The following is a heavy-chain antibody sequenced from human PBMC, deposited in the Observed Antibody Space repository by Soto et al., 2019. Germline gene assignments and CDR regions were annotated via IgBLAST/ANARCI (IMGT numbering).Heavy chain of an antibody. V-gene: IGHV3-33*01. D-gene: IGHD4-17*01. Sequence: GGSLRLSCAASGFTFSSYGMHWVRQAPGKGLEWVAVIWYDGSNKYYADSVKGRFTISRDNSKNTLYLQMNGLRAEDTAVYYCARGNYGDYASGGNWFDPWGQGTLVTVSS. J-gene: IGHJ5*02. CDR3: ARGNYGDYASGGNWFDP. CDR1: GFTFSSYG. CDR2: IWYDGSNK.